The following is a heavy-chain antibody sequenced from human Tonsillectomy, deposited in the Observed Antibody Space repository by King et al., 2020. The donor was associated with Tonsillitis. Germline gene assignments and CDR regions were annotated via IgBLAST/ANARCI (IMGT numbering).Heavy chain of an antibody. CDR3: AIDGYCSSSTCYTGAFDV. J-gene: IGHJ3*01. D-gene: IGHD2-2*02. V-gene: IGHV3-23*04. CDR1: GFPFSNYS. CDR2: ISGSGGRT. Sequence: VQLVESGGGLVQPGGSLRLSCTVSGFPFSNYSMTWVRQAPGKGLEWVSAISGSGGRTHYADSVKGRFTISRDNSKNTLYLQMNSLGAEETAVYFCAIDGYCSSSTCYTGAFDVWGQGTLVTVSS.